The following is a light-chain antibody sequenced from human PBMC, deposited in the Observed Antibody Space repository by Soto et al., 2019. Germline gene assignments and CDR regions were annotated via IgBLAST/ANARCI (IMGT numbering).Light chain of an antibody. J-gene: IGLJ2*01. V-gene: IGLV4-69*01. CDR2: LNSDGSH. CDR1: SGHSTYA. CDR3: QTWGSGIVV. Sequence: QLVLTQSPSASASLGASVKLTCTLSSGHSTYAIAWHQQQSEKGPRYLMKLNSDGSHSKGDGIPDCFSGSSSGAERYLTISSLQSEDEADYYCQTWGSGIVVFGGGTQLTVL.